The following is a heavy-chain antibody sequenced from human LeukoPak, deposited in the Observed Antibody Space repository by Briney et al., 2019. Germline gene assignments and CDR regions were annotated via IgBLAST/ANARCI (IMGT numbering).Heavy chain of an antibody. V-gene: IGHV1-8*01. CDR3: ARDLPYSSGWYGERFDY. CDR2: MNPNSGNT. Sequence: ASVKVSCKVSGYTFTSYDINWVRQATGQGLEWMGWMNPNSGNTGYAQKFQGRVTMTRNTSISTAYMELSSLRSEDTAVYYCARDLPYSSGWYGERFDYWGQGTLVTVSS. J-gene: IGHJ4*02. CDR1: GYTFTSYD. D-gene: IGHD6-19*01.